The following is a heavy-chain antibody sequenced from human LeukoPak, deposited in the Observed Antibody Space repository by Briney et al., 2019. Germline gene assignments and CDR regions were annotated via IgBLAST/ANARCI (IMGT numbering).Heavy chain of an antibody. J-gene: IGHJ6*02. V-gene: IGHV3-30*03. Sequence: SGTSLRLSCAASGFTFSDYAMHWVRQAPGKGLEWVADIAYGGTYTHHADSLKGRFTISRDNSRDTLYLQINSLRPEGTALYYCARNKAITAFFGMDVWGQGTTVIVSS. CDR3: ARNKAITAFFGMDV. CDR1: GFTFSDYA. D-gene: IGHD2/OR15-2a*01. CDR2: IAYGGTYT.